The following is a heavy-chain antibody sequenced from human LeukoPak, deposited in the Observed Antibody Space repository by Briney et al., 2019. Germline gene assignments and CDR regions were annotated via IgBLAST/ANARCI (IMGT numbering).Heavy chain of an antibody. V-gene: IGHV4-30-4*08. D-gene: IGHD1-26*01. CDR1: GGSISSGDYY. J-gene: IGHJ4*02. Sequence: SETLSLTCTVSGGSISSGDYYWSWIRQTPGKGLEWIGYIYYSGSTYYNPSLKSRVTISVDTSKNHFSLKLSSVTAADTAVYYCASVVGATTEYYFDYWGQGTLVTVSS. CDR2: IYYSGST. CDR3: ASVVGATTEYYFDY.